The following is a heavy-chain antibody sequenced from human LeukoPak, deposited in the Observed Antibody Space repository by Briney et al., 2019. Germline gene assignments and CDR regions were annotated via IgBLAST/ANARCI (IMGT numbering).Heavy chain of an antibody. Sequence: SETLSLTCTLSVGSISTNYCSSGRQSPGPGLKWIGYIYSSVITDYNPSLKSRVTLSVDTSKNQFSLKLNSVTAADTAVYYCARHGLKLVGLSTMYFDNWGQGTLVTVSS. J-gene: IGHJ4*02. CDR3: ARHGLKLVGLSTMYFDN. D-gene: IGHD1-26*01. V-gene: IGHV4-59*08. CDR1: VGSISTNY. CDR2: IYSSVIT.